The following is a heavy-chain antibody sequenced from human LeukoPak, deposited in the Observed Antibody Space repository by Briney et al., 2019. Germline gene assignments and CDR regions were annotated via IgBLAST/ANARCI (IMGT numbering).Heavy chain of an antibody. CDR2: IYTSGST. V-gene: IGHV4-4*07. D-gene: IGHD3-10*01. CDR1: GGSISSYY. J-gene: IGHJ4*02. Sequence: PSETLSLTCTVSGGSISSYYWSWIRQPAGKGLEWIGRIYTSGSTNYNPSLKSRVTISVDTSKNQFSLKLSSVTAADTAVYYCAREGISDGSGLFDYWGQGTLVTVSS. CDR3: AREGISDGSGLFDY.